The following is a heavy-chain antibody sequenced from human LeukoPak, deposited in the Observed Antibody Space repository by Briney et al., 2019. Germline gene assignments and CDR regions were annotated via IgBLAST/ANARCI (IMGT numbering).Heavy chain of an antibody. CDR3: ASGERPQDY. J-gene: IGHJ4*02. V-gene: IGHV3-53*01. Sequence: GGSLRLSCAAAGFTVSRNYMSWLRQAPGKGLEWVSLIYSGGATYYADSVRGRFTISRDNSKNTLYLQMNSLRADDTAMYYCASGERPQDYWGQGTLVTVSS. CDR1: GFTVSRNY. D-gene: IGHD1-26*01. CDR2: IYSGGAT.